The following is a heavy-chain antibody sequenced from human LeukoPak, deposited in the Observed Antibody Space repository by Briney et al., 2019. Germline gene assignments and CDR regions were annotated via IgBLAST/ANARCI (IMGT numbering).Heavy chain of an antibody. J-gene: IGHJ3*02. CDR1: GYTFHSYG. D-gene: IGHD3-22*01. CDR3: ARPASGYDAFDI. CDR2: ISAYYGNT. Sequence: GASVKVFCKASGYTFHSYGISWVRRAPGQGLEWMGWISAYYGNTNYAQKLQGRVTMTTDTSTSTAYMDLRSLRSDDTAVYYCARPASGYDAFDIWGQGTMVTVSS. V-gene: IGHV1-18*01.